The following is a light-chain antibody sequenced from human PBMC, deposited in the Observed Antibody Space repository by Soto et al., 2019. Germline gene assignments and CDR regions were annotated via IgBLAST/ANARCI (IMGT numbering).Light chain of an antibody. V-gene: IGLV2-14*03. CDR3: NSYTSSSTVV. CDR1: SNDVGGYHY. Sequence: QSALTQPASVSGSPGQSITISCTGTSNDVGGYHYVSWYQQHPGKAPKLIIFDVSNRPSGVSNRFSGSKYDNTASLTISGLQAEDEADYYCNSYTSSSTVVFGGGTKVTVL. J-gene: IGLJ2*01. CDR2: DVS.